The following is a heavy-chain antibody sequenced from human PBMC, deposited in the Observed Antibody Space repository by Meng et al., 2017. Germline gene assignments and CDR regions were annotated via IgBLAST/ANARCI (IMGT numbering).Heavy chain of an antibody. CDR1: GFTFSSYG. Sequence: QVERVVCGGGVVQPGRSLGLSCAASGFTFSSYGMHWVRQAPGKGLEWVAVIWYDGSNKYYADSVKGRFTISRDNSKNTLYLQMNSLRAEDTAVYYCARAGGLFDYWGQGTLVTVSS. D-gene: IGHD3-16*01. CDR2: IWYDGSNK. CDR3: ARAGGLFDY. J-gene: IGHJ4*02. V-gene: IGHV3-33*01.